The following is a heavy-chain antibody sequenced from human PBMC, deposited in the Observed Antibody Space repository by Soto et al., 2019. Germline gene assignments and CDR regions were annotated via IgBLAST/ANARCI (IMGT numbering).Heavy chain of an antibody. J-gene: IGHJ4*02. CDR2: IIPIFGTP. V-gene: IGHV1-69*01. Sequence: QVQLVQSGAEVKKSGSSVKVSCKASGGIFSTYAISWLRQAPGQVLEWMGGIIPIFGTPNYAQRFQGRVTITADESTSTAYMELSRLRSEDTAVYYCARDRDDYGSGNYYNRIDFWGQGTLVTVSS. D-gene: IGHD3-10*01. CDR3: ARDRDDYGSGNYYNRIDF. CDR1: GGIFSTYA.